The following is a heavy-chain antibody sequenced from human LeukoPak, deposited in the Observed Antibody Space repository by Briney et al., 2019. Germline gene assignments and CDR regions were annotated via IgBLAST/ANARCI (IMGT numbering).Heavy chain of an antibody. CDR1: GDSISSSSSY. Sequence: PSETLSLTCTVSGDSISSSSSYWGWIRQPPGKGLEWIGSIYYSGSTYYNTSLKSRVTISVDTSKNQFSLKLSSVTAADTAVYYCARNYYDSSGYYYDYYYYMDVWGKGTTVTVSS. CDR2: IYYSGST. J-gene: IGHJ6*03. D-gene: IGHD3-22*01. CDR3: ARNYYDSSGYYYDYYYYMDV. V-gene: IGHV4-39*01.